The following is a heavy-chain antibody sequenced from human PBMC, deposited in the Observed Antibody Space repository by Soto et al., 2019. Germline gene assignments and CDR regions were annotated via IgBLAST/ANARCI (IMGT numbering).Heavy chain of an antibody. CDR3: ARNEYSSSSYYYYYMDV. V-gene: IGHV3-33*01. Sequence: GGSLRLSCAASGFTFSSYGMHWVRQAPGKGLEWVAVIWYDGSNKYYADSVKGRFTISRDNSKNTLYLQMNSLRAEDTAVYYCARNEYSSSSYYYYYMDVWGKGTTVTVSS. D-gene: IGHD6-6*01. CDR1: GFTFSSYG. CDR2: IWYDGSNK. J-gene: IGHJ6*03.